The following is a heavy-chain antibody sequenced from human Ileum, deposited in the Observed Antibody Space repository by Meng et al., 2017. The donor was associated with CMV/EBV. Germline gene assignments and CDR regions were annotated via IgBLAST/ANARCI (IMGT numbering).Heavy chain of an antibody. D-gene: IGHD3-3*01. J-gene: IGHJ6*02. V-gene: IGHV3-66*02. CDR3: AKDAWRFLGPKMDV. Sequence: GESLKISCAASGFTVNNNYMNWVRQTPGKGLEWVSVLYSDGSTLGAYTYYADSVRGRFTISRDNTKNTLYLQMNSLRAEDTAVYYCAKDAWRFLGPKMDVWGQGTTVTVSS. CDR1: GFTVNNNY. CDR2: LYSDGSTLGAYT.